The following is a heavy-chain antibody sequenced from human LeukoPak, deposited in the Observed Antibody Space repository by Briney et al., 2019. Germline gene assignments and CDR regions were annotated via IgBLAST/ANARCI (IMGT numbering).Heavy chain of an antibody. CDR1: GFTFSSYS. Sequence: SGGSLRLSCAASGFTFSSYSMNWVRQAPGKGLEWVSSISSSSSYIYYADSVKGRFTISRDNAKNSLYLQMNSLRAEDTAVYYCARGGGRCSSTSCYMPGPNNYYYYYGMDVWGQGTTVTVSS. D-gene: IGHD2-2*02. CDR3: ARGGGRCSSTSCYMPGPNNYYYYYGMDV. CDR2: ISSSSSYI. J-gene: IGHJ6*02. V-gene: IGHV3-21*01.